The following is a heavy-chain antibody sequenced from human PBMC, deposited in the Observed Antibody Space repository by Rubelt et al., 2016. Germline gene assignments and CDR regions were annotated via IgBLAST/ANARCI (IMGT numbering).Heavy chain of an antibody. J-gene: IGHJ4*02. V-gene: IGHV4-31*02. D-gene: IGHD3-22*01. Sequence: GKGLEWIGYSYYSGSTYYNPSLKSRVTISVDTSKNQFSLKLSSVTAADTAVYYCARDRYYDSSGYYFDYWGQGTLVTVSS. CDR3: ARDRYYDSSGYYFDY. CDR2: SYYSGST.